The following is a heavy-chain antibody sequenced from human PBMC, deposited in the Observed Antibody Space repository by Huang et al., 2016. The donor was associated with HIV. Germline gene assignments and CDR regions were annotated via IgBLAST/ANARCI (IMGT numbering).Heavy chain of an antibody. D-gene: IGHD3-3*01. J-gene: IGHJ6*03. CDR2: ISVYNGDT. V-gene: IGHV1-18*01. CDR1: NYNFGSHG. Sequence: QVQLVQSGAEVKKPGASVKVSCEASNYNFGSHGSSWVRQAPGQGLEWMRWISVYNGDTKYAQKFQGRVTMTRETSTRTAYMELTSLRFDDTAVYYCARSGFGVVITTTLDYYYMDVWGTGTTVTVSS. CDR3: ARSGFGVVITTTLDYYYMDV.